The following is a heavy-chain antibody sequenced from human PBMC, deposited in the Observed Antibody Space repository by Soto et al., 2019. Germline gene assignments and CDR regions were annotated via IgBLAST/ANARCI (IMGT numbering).Heavy chain of an antibody. CDR3: AHRPLAVASPYYFAY. V-gene: IGHV2-5*02. D-gene: IGHD2-21*01. Sequence: QITLKESGPTLVKPTQTLTLTCTFPGFSLSTSGVGVGWIRQPPGKALEWLALIYWDDDKRYSPSLKSRPTITKAPPTNQGVRTLTTLDPVDTATYYRAHRPLAVASPYYFAYRGQGTLVTVSS. CDR2: IYWDDDK. J-gene: IGHJ4*02. CDR1: GFSLSTSGVG.